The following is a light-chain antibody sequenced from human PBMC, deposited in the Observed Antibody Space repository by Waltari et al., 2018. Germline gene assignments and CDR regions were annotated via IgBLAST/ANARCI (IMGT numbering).Light chain of an antibody. Sequence: DIQMTQSPSTLSASVGDRVTITCRASQSISSWLAWYQQKPGKAPKLLIYKASSLESGVPSRFSGSGSGTEFTLTISSPQPDDCATYYCQQYNSYSYSFGQGTKLEIK. CDR1: QSISSW. V-gene: IGKV1-5*03. CDR2: KAS. J-gene: IGKJ2*03. CDR3: QQYNSYSYS.